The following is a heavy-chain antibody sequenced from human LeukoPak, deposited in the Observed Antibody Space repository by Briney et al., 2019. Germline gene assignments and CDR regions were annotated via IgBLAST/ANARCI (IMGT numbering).Heavy chain of an antibody. D-gene: IGHD1-26*01. J-gene: IGHJ5*02. V-gene: IGHV1-69*13. CDR1: GGTFTSYA. CDR3: ARKLRLGGNWFDP. CDR2: IIPISGTT. Sequence: SVKVSCKTSGGTFTSYAITWVRQAPGQGLEWMGKIIPISGTTNYAQKFQGRVTFTADESTSKAYMELSSLRSEDTALYYCARKLRLGGNWFDPWGQGTLVTVSS.